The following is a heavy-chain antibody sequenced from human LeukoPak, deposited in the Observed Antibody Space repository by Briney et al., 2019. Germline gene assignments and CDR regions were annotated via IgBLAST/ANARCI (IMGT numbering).Heavy chain of an antibody. CDR3: TRDSSLPGI. CDR1: GFTLSSYW. Sequence: GGSLRLSCVASGFTLSSYWMHWVRQAPGKGLVWVAYINADGSTTTYADSVKGRFTISRDNAENTLYLQMNSLRAEDTAVYYCTRDSSLPGIWGQGTMVTVSS. D-gene: IGHD3-16*02. V-gene: IGHV3-74*01. CDR2: INADGSTT. J-gene: IGHJ3*02.